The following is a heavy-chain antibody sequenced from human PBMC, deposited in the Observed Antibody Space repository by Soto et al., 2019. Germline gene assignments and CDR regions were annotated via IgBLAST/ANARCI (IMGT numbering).Heavy chain of an antibody. CDR3: VSQGQPLLVKNWFDA. D-gene: IGHD2-2*01. Sequence: QLQLQESGPGLVKPLETLSLTCTVSGDSIRSSGYYWGWIRQPPGKGLEWIGIIYYSGSSYYNPSLKSRVLMSADTAKNQFSLNLSYVTAADTAVYYCVSQGQPLLVKNWFDAWGQGTLVTVSS. CDR2: IYYSGSS. V-gene: IGHV4-39*01. CDR1: GDSIRSSGYY. J-gene: IGHJ5*02.